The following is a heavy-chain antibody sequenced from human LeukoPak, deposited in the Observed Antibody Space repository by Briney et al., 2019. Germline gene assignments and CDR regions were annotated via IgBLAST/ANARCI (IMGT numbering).Heavy chain of an antibody. V-gene: IGHV4-39*07. J-gene: IGHJ4*02. D-gene: IGHD4-17*01. Sequence: PSETLSLTCTVSGGSISSSSYYWGWIRQPPGKGLEWIGSIYYSGSTYYNPSLKSRVTISVDTSKNQFSLKLSSVTAADTAVYYCARERRDGDYGGYFDYWGQGTLVTVSS. CDR2: IYYSGST. CDR3: ARERRDGDYGGYFDY. CDR1: GGSISSSSYY.